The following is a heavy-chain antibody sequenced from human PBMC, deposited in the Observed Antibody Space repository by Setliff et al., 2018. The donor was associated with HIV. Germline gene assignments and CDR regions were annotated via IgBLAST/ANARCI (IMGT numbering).Heavy chain of an antibody. V-gene: IGHV4-4*07. CDR3: ARHRLESTWWSGPQDY. CDR1: GGSISSYY. D-gene: IGHD2-15*01. Sequence: SETLSLTCTVSGGSISSYYWSWIRQPAGKGLEWIGHIYTSGSSTYNPSLKSRVTISRDTSKNQFSLKLSSVTAADTAVYYCARHRLESTWWSGPQDYWGQGTLVTVSS. J-gene: IGHJ4*02. CDR2: IYTSGSS.